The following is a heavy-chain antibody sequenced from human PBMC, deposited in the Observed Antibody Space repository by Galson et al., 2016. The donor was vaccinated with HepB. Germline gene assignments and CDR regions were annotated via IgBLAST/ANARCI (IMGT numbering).Heavy chain of an antibody. J-gene: IGHJ4*02. CDR3: ARHRGRHGYNDFDY. CDR1: GYSFSSYW. Sequence: QSGAEVKEPGESLRISCKGSGYSFSSYWITWVRQRPGKGLGWIGRVDPGDSYGNYSPSFQGHVTISADKSISTASLQWTNLKASDTAMYYCARHRGRHGYNDFDYWGQGTLVTVSS. V-gene: IGHV5-10-1*01. D-gene: IGHD5-24*01. CDR2: VDPGDSYG.